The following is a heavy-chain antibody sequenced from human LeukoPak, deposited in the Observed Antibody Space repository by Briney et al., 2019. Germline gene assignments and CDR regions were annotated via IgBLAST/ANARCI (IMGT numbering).Heavy chain of an antibody. J-gene: IGHJ5*02. D-gene: IGHD3-22*01. CDR3: AREDDSSGYYAVNNWFDP. CDR1: GGSISSSSYY. CDR2: IYYSGST. Sequence: SETLSLTCTVSGGSISSSSYYWGWIRQPPGKGLEWIGSIYYSGSTYYNPSLKSRVTISVDTSKNQFSLKLSSVTAADTAVYYCAREDDSSGYYAVNNWFDPWGQGTLVTVSS. V-gene: IGHV4-39*07.